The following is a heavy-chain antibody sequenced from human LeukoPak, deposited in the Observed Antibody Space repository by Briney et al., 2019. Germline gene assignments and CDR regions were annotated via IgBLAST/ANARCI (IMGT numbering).Heavy chain of an antibody. CDR2: ISSDGSNR. Sequence: GGSLRLSCAASGFTFSNYDIHWVRQAPGKGLEWVAAISSDGSNRYYGDSVKGRFTISRDNSKNTLYLQMNSLRAEDTAVYYCAKAHVAAAGFGGYYYYGMDVWGQGTTVNVSS. CDR3: AKAHVAAAGFGGYYYYGMDV. V-gene: IGHV3-30*18. CDR1: GFTFSNYD. D-gene: IGHD6-13*01. J-gene: IGHJ6*02.